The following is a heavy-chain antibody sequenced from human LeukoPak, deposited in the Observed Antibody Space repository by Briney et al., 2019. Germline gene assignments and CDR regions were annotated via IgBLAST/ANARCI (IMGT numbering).Heavy chain of an antibody. CDR2: INHSGST. J-gene: IGHJ4*02. Sequence: PSETLSLTCAVYGGSFSGYYWSWIRQPPGEGLEWIGEINHSGSTNYNPSLKSRVTISVDTSKNQFSLKLSSVTAADTAVYYCARRVYYYGSGSLRGARFDYWGQGTLVTVSS. V-gene: IGHV4-34*01. CDR1: GGSFSGYY. D-gene: IGHD3-10*01. CDR3: ARRVYYYGSGSLRGARFDY.